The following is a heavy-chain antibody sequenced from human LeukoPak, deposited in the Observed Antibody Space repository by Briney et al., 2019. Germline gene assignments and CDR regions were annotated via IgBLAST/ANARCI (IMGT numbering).Heavy chain of an antibody. V-gene: IGHV3-30*03. CDR1: GFTVSSNY. J-gene: IGHJ6*03. Sequence: GGSLRLSCAASGFTVSSNYMSWVRQAPGKGLEWVAVISYDGSNKYYADSVKGRFTISRDNSKNTLYLQMNSLRAEDTAVYYCARESAVAAYYYYYMDVWGKGTTVTVSS. CDR3: ARESAVAAYYYYYMDV. D-gene: IGHD6-19*01. CDR2: ISYDGSNK.